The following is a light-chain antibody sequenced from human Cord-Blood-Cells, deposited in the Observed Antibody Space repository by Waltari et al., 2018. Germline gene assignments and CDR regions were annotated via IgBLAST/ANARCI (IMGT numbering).Light chain of an antibody. J-gene: IGLJ1*01. Sequence: SLLTQPPSSSGAPGPRVTIPCTGSSSHIGAGYDLHWYQQLPGTAPKLLIYGNGNRPSGVPDRFSGSKSGTSASLAITGLQAEDEADYYCQSYDSSLSGVFGTGTKVTVL. V-gene: IGLV1-40*01. CDR3: QSYDSSLSGV. CDR1: SSHIGAGYD. CDR2: GNG.